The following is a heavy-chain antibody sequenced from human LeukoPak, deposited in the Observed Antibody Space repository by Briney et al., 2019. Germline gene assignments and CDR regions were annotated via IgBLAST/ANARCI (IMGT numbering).Heavy chain of an antibody. CDR1: GFTFSSYE. J-gene: IGHJ4*02. Sequence: GGSLRLSCAASGFTFSSYEMNWVHQAPGKGLEWVSYISSSGSTIYYTDSVKGRFTISRDNAKNSLYLQMNSLRAEDTALYYCARAMVRGVSYDYWGQGTLVTVSS. CDR3: ARAMVRGVSYDY. CDR2: ISSSGSTI. D-gene: IGHD3-10*01. V-gene: IGHV3-48*03.